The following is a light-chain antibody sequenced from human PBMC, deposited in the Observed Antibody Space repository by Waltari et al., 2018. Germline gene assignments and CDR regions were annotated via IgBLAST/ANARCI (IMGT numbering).Light chain of an antibody. CDR2: QVP. Sequence: DVVMTQSPLSLAATLGQPASISCRSSQSLLYRDGNTYLNWFTQRPGQSPRRLIYQVPNRDYGVPNRFSGSGSGTDFTLTISRVEAEDVGIFFCMQGTQWPGTFGQGTKVEIK. CDR1: QSLLYRDGNTY. CDR3: MQGTQWPGT. J-gene: IGKJ1*01. V-gene: IGKV2-30*01.